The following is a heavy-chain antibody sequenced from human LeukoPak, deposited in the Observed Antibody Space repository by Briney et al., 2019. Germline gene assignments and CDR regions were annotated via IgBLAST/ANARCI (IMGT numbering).Heavy chain of an antibody. D-gene: IGHD3/OR15-3a*01. CDR1: GFTFSSSL. V-gene: IGHV3-64D*06. J-gene: IGHJ5*02. CDR2: ISSNGDNT. Sequence: GGSLRLSCSASGFTFSSSLMYWVRQAPGKGLEYVSAISSNGDNTYYIDSVKGRFAVSRDSSKNTLYLQMSSLRLEDTAVYYCAKDRTLDRWGQGTLVTVSS. CDR3: AKDRTLDR.